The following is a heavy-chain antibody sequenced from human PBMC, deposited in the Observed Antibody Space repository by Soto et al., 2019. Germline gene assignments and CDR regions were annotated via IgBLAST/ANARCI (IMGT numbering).Heavy chain of an antibody. CDR1: GYTFTGYY. V-gene: IGHV1-2*04. Sequence: ASVKVSCKASGYTFTGYYMHWVRQAPGQGLEWMGWINPNSGGTNYAQKFQGWATMTRDTSISTAYMELSRLRSDDTAVYYCARGSYDILTGQPFDAFDIWGQGTMVTVSS. CDR2: INPNSGGT. D-gene: IGHD3-9*01. CDR3: ARGSYDILTGQPFDAFDI. J-gene: IGHJ3*02.